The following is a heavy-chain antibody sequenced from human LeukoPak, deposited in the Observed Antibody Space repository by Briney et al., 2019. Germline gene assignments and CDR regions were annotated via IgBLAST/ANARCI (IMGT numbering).Heavy chain of an antibody. CDR3: ARLGITTTLTYYYYGMDV. V-gene: IGHV1-18*01. CDR2: ISAYNGNT. D-gene: IGHD3-3*01. J-gene: IGHJ6*02. CDR1: GYTFTSYG. Sequence: GASVKVSCKASGYTFTSYGISWVRQAPGQGLEWMGWISAYNGNTNYAQKLQGRVTMTTDTSTSTAYMELGGLRSDDTAVYYCARLGITTTLTYYYYGMDVWGQGTTVTVSS.